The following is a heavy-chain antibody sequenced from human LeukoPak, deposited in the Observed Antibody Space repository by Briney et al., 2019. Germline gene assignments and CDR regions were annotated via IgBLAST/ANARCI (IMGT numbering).Heavy chain of an antibody. CDR1: GFTFDDYA. CDR3: AKATENPFGEWYFDL. Sequence: TGGSLRLSCAASGFTFDDYAMHWVRQAPGKGLEWVSGISWNSGSIGHADSVKGRFTISRDNAKNSLYLQMNSLRAEDTALYYCAKATENPFGEWYFDLWAVAPWSLSPQ. CDR2: ISWNSGSI. J-gene: IGHJ2*01. D-gene: IGHD3-10*01. V-gene: IGHV3-9*01.